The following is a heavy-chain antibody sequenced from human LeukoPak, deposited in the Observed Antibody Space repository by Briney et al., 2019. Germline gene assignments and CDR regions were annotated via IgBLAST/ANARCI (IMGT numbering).Heavy chain of an antibody. Sequence: PGGSLRLSCAASESTFSSYGMNWVRQAPGKALEWVSRISSSGTYTDYTDSVKGRFTISRDNAKNSLYLQMNSLRAEDTALYFCARGVGYCSSSRCSPGYYMDVWGQGTTVTVFS. D-gene: IGHD2-15*01. CDR2: ISSSGTYT. CDR3: ARGVGYCSSSRCSPGYYMDV. V-gene: IGHV3-21*01. J-gene: IGHJ6*03. CDR1: ESTFSSYG.